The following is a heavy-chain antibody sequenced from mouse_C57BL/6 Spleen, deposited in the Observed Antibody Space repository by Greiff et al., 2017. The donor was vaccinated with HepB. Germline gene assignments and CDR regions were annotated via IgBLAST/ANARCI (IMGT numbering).Heavy chain of an antibody. D-gene: IGHD2-4*01. CDR1: GFAFRRYT. Sequence: EVMLVESGGGLVKPGGSLKLSCAASGFAFRRYTMSWIRQTPEKRLEWVASISGIGDNTYYPDSVKGRFTISRDNAKNTLYLQMSSLRSEDTALYYCARRGDYPFDYWGQGTTLTVSS. CDR3: ARRGDYPFDY. J-gene: IGHJ2*01. V-gene: IGHV5-9*01. CDR2: ISGIGDNT.